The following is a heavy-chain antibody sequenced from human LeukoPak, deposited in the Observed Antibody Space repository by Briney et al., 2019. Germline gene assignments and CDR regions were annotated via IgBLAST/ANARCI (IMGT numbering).Heavy chain of an antibody. Sequence: GGSLRLSCAASGFTFSSYAMHWVRQAPGKGLEWVAVISYDGSNKYYADSVKGRFTISRDNSKNTLYLQMNSLRAEDTAVYYCARDYQAYCGGDCYSGFDYWGQGTLVTVSS. CDR3: ARDYQAYCGGDCYSGFDY. CDR2: ISYDGSNK. V-gene: IGHV3-30-3*01. D-gene: IGHD2-21*02. CDR1: GFTFSSYA. J-gene: IGHJ4*02.